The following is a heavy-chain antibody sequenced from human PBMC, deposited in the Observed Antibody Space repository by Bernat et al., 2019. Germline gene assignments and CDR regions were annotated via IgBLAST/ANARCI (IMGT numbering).Heavy chain of an antibody. CDR1: GFTFSDAW. V-gene: IGHV3-15*01. CDR3: ATEGTSGSYSVGEFDY. CDR2: IKSETHGGTT. Sequence: EVQLVESGGGLVKPGGSLRISCIASGFTFSDAWMSWVRQAPGKGLEWVGRIKSETHGGTTDYPAPVKGKFTISRDDSKNTLWLEMNGLKTEDTAVYYCATEGTSGSYSVGEFDYWGQGTLVTVSS. J-gene: IGHJ4*02. D-gene: IGHD3-10*01.